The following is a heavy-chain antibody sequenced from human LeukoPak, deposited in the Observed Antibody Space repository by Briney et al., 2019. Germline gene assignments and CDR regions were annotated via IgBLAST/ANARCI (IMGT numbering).Heavy chain of an antibody. CDR3: ARRSPIAGAGPRRLED. J-gene: IGHJ4*02. CDR2: IYSGDST. Sequence: GGSLRLSCAASGFTVSSSHMNWVRQAPGKGLEWVSIIYSGDSTSYADSVKGRFIISRDNSKNTLYLQMNSLRAEDTAVYYCARRSPIAGAGPRRLEDWGQGTLVTVSS. CDR1: GFTVSSSH. V-gene: IGHV3-53*01. D-gene: IGHD6-13*01.